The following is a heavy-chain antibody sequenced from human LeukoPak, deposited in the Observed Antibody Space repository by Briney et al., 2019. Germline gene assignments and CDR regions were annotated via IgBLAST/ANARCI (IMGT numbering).Heavy chain of an antibody. J-gene: IGHJ4*02. Sequence: GGSLRLSCAASGFNLSSYWMSWVRQAAGKGLEWVANIKEDGSQKYYVDSVKGRFTISRDNSKNTLYLQMNSLRVEDMAVFYCAKDWNWAIDYWGQGTLVTVSS. CDR3: AKDWNWAIDY. CDR2: IKEDGSQK. D-gene: IGHD1-7*01. CDR1: GFNLSSYW. V-gene: IGHV3-7*01.